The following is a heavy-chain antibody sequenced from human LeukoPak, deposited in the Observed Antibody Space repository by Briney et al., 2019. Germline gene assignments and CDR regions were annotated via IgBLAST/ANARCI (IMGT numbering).Heavy chain of an antibody. CDR1: GYSFTSYW. CDR3: ARHSLAVAGTDADFDY. Sequence: GESLKISCKGSGYSFTSYWISWVRQMPGKGLEWMGRIDPSDSYTNYSPSFQGHVTISADKSISTAYLQWSSLKASDTAMYYCARHSLAVAGTDADFDYWGQGTLVTVSS. D-gene: IGHD6-19*01. V-gene: IGHV5-10-1*01. CDR2: IDPSDSYT. J-gene: IGHJ4*02.